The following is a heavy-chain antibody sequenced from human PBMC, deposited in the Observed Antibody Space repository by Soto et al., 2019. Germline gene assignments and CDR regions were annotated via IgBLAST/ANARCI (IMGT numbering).Heavy chain of an antibody. CDR3: ARDRVGPYYYDSSGYYHAAFDI. D-gene: IGHD3-22*01. V-gene: IGHV1-46*01. Sequence: GASVKVSCKASGYTFTSYYMHWVRRAPGQGLEWMGIINPSGGSTSYAQKFQGRVTMTRDTSTSTVYMELSSLRSEDTAVYYCARDRVGPYYYDSSGYYHAAFDIWGQGTMVTVSS. CDR2: INPSGGST. CDR1: GYTFTSYY. J-gene: IGHJ3*02.